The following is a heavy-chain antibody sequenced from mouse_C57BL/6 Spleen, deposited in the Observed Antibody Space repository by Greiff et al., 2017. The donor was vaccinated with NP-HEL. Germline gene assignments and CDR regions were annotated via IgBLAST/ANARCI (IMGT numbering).Heavy chain of an antibody. J-gene: IGHJ2*01. V-gene: IGHV1-80*01. CDR2: IYPGDGDT. D-gene: IGHD1-1*01. CDR3: ARCDYSYYFDY. CDR1: GYAFSSYW. Sequence: QXQXSGAELVKPGASVKISCKASGYAFSSYWMNWVKQRPGKGLEWIGQIYPGDGDTNYNGKFKGKATLTADKSSSTAYMQLSSLTSEDSAVYFCARCDYSYYFDYWGQGTTLTVSS.